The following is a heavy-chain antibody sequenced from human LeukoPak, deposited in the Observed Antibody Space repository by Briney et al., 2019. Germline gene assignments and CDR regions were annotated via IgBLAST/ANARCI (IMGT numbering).Heavy chain of an antibody. J-gene: IGHJ4*02. V-gene: IGHV3-23*01. CDR3: ASRSGVAVAGAFDY. CDR1: GFTFSSYA. Sequence: GGSLRLSCAASGFTFSSYAMRCVRQAPGKGLEWVSGISGSGDSTYYADSVKGRFTISRDNSKNTLYLQMNSLRAEDTAVYFCASRSGVAVAGAFDYWGQGTLVTVSS. D-gene: IGHD6-19*01. CDR2: ISGSGDST.